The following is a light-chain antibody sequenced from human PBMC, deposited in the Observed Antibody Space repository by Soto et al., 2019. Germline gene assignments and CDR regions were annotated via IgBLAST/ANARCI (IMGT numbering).Light chain of an antibody. Sequence: QSALTQSPSASGSPGQSVTISCTGTSSDIGGYNSVSWYQQHPGKAPEVMIYDVTKRPSGVPDRFSGSKSGNTASLTVSALQAEDEADYYCSSYTDRKNLVFGTGTMVTVL. CDR2: DVT. J-gene: IGLJ1*01. V-gene: IGLV2-8*01. CDR3: SSYTDRKNLV. CDR1: SSDIGGYNS.